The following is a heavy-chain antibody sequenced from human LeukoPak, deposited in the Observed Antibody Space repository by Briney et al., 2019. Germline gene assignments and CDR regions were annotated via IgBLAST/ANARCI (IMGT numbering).Heavy chain of an antibody. D-gene: IGHD2-15*01. Sequence: SETLSLTCTVSGGSISSRSYYWGWIRQPPGKGLEWIGNIYYSGSTYYNPSLKSRVTISVDTSKNQFSLKLSSVTAADTAVYFCASQVGTVGGNYFDYWGQGTLVTVSS. CDR3: ASQVGTVGGNYFDY. CDR1: GGSISSRSYY. J-gene: IGHJ4*02. CDR2: IYYSGST. V-gene: IGHV4-39*01.